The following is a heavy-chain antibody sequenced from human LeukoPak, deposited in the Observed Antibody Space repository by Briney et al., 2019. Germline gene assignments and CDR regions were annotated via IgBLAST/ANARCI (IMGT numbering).Heavy chain of an antibody. CDR1: GGSISSGGYY. CDR3: AREGYSQNDAFDI. J-gene: IGHJ3*02. V-gene: IGHV4-30-2*01. CDR2: IYHSGST. Sequence: SETLSLTCTVSGGSISSGGYYWSWIRQPPRKGLEWIGYIYHSGSTYYNPSLKSRATISVDRSKNQFSLKLSSATAADTAVYYCAREGYSQNDAFDIWGQGTMVTVSS. D-gene: IGHD6-13*01.